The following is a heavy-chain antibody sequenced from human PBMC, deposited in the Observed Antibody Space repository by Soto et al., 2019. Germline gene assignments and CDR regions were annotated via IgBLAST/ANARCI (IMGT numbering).Heavy chain of an antibody. D-gene: IGHD3-10*01. CDR3: ARDPGDTGYGSGSYQYYYYGMDA. V-gene: IGHV4-4*02. CDR1: GGSISSSNW. Sequence: SDTLSLTCAVSGGSISSSNWWSWVRQPPGKGLEWIGEIYHSGSTNYNPSLKSRVTISVDKSKNQFFLKLSSVTAADTAVYYCARDPGDTGYGSGSYQYYYYGMDAWGQGTTVT. J-gene: IGHJ6*02. CDR2: IYHSGST.